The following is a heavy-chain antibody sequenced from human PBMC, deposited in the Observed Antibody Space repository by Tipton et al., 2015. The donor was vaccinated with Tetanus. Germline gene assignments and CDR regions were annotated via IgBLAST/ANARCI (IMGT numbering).Heavy chain of an antibody. CDR2: ISYSGRT. J-gene: IGHJ5*02. D-gene: IGHD6-6*01. CDR3: ARDQGGGRVVRLNWLDP. V-gene: IGHV4-39*07. Sequence: LRLSCIVSGGSMSGSGHYGAWVRQSPGKGLEWIGSISYSGRTYYSPSLKSRVTMSVDTSKNQFSLNLTSVTAADTAVYYCARDQGGGRVVRLNWLDPWGQGTLVTVSS. CDR1: GGSMSGSGHY.